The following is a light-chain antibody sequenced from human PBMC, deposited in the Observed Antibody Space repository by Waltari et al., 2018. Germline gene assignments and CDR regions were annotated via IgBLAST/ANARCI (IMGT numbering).Light chain of an antibody. CDR3: AAWDDSLSGRV. J-gene: IGLJ3*02. CDR2: EGS. V-gene: IGLV2-14*01. Sequence: QSALTQPASVSGSPGQSITISCTGTSGDIGGYNYVSWYQHHPGKVPNHIIFEGSDRPSGVSNRCSGAKSGNTASLTISGLRSADEADYYCAAWDDSLSGRVFGGGTKLTVL. CDR1: SGDIGGYNY.